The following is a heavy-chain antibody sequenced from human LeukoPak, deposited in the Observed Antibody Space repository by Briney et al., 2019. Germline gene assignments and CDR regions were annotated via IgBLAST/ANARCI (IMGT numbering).Heavy chain of an antibody. CDR1: GFTVSSNY. Sequence: GGSLRLSCAASGFTVSSNYMSWVRQAPGKGLEWVSVIYGGGSTYYADSVKGRFTISRDNSKNTLYLQMNSLRAEDTAVYYCARELILGYSYQYGMDVWGQGTTVTVSS. CDR3: ARELILGYSYQYGMDV. CDR2: IYGGGST. D-gene: IGHD1-1*01. V-gene: IGHV3-53*01. J-gene: IGHJ6*02.